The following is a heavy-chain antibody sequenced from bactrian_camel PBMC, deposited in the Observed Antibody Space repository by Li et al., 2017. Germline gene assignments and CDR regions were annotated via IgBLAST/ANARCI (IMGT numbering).Heavy chain of an antibody. J-gene: IGHJ4*01. CDR2: IDTRSGGT. CDR1: GYIYGSSC. D-gene: IGHD4*01. Sequence: QVQLVESGGGSVQAGGSLRLSCAAPGYIYGSSCLGWFREGPGKEREGPAVIDTRSGGTLYADSVKGRFTISQDKAKNTVYLQMNSLKPEDTAMYYCAAGRTSTLIPVRYTYWGQGTQVTVS. CDR3: AAGRTSTLIPVRYTY. V-gene: IGHV3S54*01.